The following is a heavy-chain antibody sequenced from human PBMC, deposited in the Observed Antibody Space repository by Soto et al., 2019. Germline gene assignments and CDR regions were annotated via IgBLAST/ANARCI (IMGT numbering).Heavy chain of an antibody. Sequence: ELQLVESGGGLVKPGGSLRLSCAASGFTFSSYSMNWVRQAPGKGLEWVSSISSSSSYIYYADSVKCRFTISRDNAKNSLYLQMNSLRAEDTAVYYCARGLYCSGGSCYSGLDWFDPWGQGTLVTVSS. V-gene: IGHV3-21*01. CDR2: ISSSSSYI. CDR1: GFTFSSYS. D-gene: IGHD2-15*01. J-gene: IGHJ5*02. CDR3: ARGLYCSGGSCYSGLDWFDP.